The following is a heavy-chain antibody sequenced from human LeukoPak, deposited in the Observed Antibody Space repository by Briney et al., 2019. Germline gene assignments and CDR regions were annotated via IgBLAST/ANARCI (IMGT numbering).Heavy chain of an antibody. V-gene: IGHV4-59*01. Sequence: PSETLSLTCSVSGGSIRSYYWSWIRQSPGKGLEWIGYIYYSGSTNYNPSLKSRVTVSIDTSKNQFSLKLRSLTAADTAVYYCAIDHYDTSGYSTFDYWGQGTLVTVSS. CDR3: AIDHYDTSGYSTFDY. D-gene: IGHD3-22*01. CDR2: IYYSGST. CDR1: GGSIRSYY. J-gene: IGHJ4*02.